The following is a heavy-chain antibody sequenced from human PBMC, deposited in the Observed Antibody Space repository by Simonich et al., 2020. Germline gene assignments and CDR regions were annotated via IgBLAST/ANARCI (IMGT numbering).Heavy chain of an antibody. CDR2: INPNSGGT. Sequence: QVQLVQSGAEGKKPGASVKVSCKASGYTFTGYYMHWVRQAPGQGLEWMGWINPNSGGTNDAQKFQGRVTMPRDTSISTAYMELSRLRSDDTAVYYCARGPRWTGDDAFDIWGQGTMVTVSS. J-gene: IGHJ3*02. D-gene: IGHD7-27*01. CDR1: GYTFTGYY. V-gene: IGHV1-2*02. CDR3: ARGPRWTGDDAFDI.